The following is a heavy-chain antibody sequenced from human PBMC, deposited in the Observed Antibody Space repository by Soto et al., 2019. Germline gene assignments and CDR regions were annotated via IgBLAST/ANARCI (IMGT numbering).Heavy chain of an antibody. CDR1: GGTFSSYA. CDR2: IIPIFGTA. Sequence: QVQLVQSGAEVKKPGSSVKVSCKASGGTFSSYAISWVRQAPGQGLEWMGGIIPIFGTANYAQKFQGRVTITAEESTSTAYMELSSLRSEDTAVYYCARDPGIAAAGTLGDYYYYYGMDVWGQGTTVTVSS. D-gene: IGHD6-13*01. V-gene: IGHV1-69*01. J-gene: IGHJ6*02. CDR3: ARDPGIAAAGTLGDYYYYYGMDV.